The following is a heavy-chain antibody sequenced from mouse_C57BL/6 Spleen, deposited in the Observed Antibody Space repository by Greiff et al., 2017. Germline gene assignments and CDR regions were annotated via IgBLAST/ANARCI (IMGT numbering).Heavy chain of an antibody. CDR1: GYTFTSYW. J-gene: IGHJ1*03. Sequence: QVHVKQPGAELVRPGSSVKLSCKASGYTFTSYWMDWVKQRPGQGLEWIGNIYPSDSETHYNQKFKDKATLTVDKSSSTAYMQLSSLTSEDSAVYYSARGRAYDGYSTWYFDVWGTETTVTVSS. CDR3: ARGRAYDGYSTWYFDV. D-gene: IGHD2-3*01. V-gene: IGHV1-61*01. CDR2: IYPSDSET.